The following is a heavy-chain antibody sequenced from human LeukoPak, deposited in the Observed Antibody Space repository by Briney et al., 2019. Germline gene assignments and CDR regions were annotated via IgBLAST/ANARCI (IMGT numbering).Heavy chain of an antibody. Sequence: PSETLSLTCTVSGGSISSSSYYWGWIRQPPGKGLEWIGDIYYSGSTNYNPSLKSRVTISVDTSKNQFSLKLSSVTAADTAVYYCARWDYVWGSYRDAFDIWGQGTMVTVSS. CDR2: IYYSGST. D-gene: IGHD3-16*02. CDR1: GGSISSSSYY. J-gene: IGHJ3*02. CDR3: ARWDYVWGSYRDAFDI. V-gene: IGHV4-39*07.